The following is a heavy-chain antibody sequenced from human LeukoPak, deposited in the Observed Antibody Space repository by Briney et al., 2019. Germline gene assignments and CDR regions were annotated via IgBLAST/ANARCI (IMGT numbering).Heavy chain of an antibody. J-gene: IGHJ4*02. D-gene: IGHD5-24*01. CDR1: GGSISSYY. Sequence: SETLSLTCTVSGGSISSYYWSWIRQPPGKGLEWIGYIYYSGSTNYNPSLKSRVTISVDTSKNQFSLKLSSVTAADTAVYYCARTPMATLYADYWGQGTLVTVSS. V-gene: IGHV4-59*01. CDR2: IYYSGST. CDR3: ARTPMATLYADY.